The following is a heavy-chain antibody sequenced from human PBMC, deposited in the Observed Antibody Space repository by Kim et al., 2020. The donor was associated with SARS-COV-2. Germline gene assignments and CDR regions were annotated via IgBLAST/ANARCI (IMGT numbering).Heavy chain of an antibody. D-gene: IGHD2-15*01. CDR2: ISYDGSNK. CDR3: ARAERPGSPTTGYCSGGSCFPLCY. Sequence: GGSLRLSCAASGFTFSSYAMHWVRQAPGKGLEWVAVISYDGSNKYYADSVKGRFTISRDNSKNTLYLQMNSLRAEDTAVYYCARAERPGSPTTGYCSGGSCFPLCYWGQGTLVTVSS. V-gene: IGHV3-30-3*01. CDR1: GFTFSSYA. J-gene: IGHJ4*02.